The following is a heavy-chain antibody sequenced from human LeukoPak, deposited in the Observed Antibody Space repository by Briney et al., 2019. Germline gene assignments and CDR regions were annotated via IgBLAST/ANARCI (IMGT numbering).Heavy chain of an antibody. D-gene: IGHD6-13*01. Sequence: ASVKVSCKASGYTFTGYYMHWVRQAPGQGLEWMGWINPNSGGTNYAQKFQGRVTMTRHTSISTAYMELSRLRSDDTAVYYCARELPGIAAAGGSNWFDPWGQGTLVTVSS. CDR3: ARELPGIAAAGGSNWFDP. CDR1: GYTFTGYY. V-gene: IGHV1-2*02. CDR2: INPNSGGT. J-gene: IGHJ5*02.